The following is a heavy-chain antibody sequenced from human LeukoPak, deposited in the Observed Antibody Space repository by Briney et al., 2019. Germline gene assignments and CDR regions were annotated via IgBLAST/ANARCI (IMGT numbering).Heavy chain of an antibody. CDR3: ARGSYSSGWYAANAFDI. D-gene: IGHD6-19*01. V-gene: IGHV4-34*01. Sequence: SETLSLTCAVYGGSFSGYYWSWIRQPPGKGLELIGEINHSGSTNYNPSLKSRVTISVDTSKNQFSLKLSSVTAADTAVYYCARGSYSSGWYAANAFDIWGQGTMVTVSS. CDR2: INHSGST. CDR1: GGSFSGYY. J-gene: IGHJ3*02.